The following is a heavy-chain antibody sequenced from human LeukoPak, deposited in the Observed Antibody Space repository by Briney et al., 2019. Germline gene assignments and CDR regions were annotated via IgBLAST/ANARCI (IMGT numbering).Heavy chain of an antibody. CDR3: AREDY. J-gene: IGHJ4*02. Sequence: GGSLRLSCAASGFTFSSYSMNWVRQAPGKGLEWVATIKYDGNEKYYVDSVRGRFTISRDNAKNSLYLQMNSLRAEDTAVYYCAREDYWGQGTLVTVSS. CDR1: GFTFSSYS. V-gene: IGHV3-7*01. CDR2: IKYDGNEK.